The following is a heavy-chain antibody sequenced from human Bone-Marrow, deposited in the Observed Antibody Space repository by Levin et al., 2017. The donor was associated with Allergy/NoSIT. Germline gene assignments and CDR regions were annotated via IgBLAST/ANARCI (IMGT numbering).Heavy chain of an antibody. D-gene: IGHD6-13*01. J-gene: IGHJ3*02. CDR2: IRPSGKNT. V-gene: IGHV3-23*01. Sequence: GSLRLSCVASGFTFSSSAMIWVRQAPGKGLEWVSGIRPSGKNTYYADSVKGRFTISRDNSKNTLYLQMNSLRADDTAVYYCAKGQFLQLAYNDIWGQGTMVTVSS. CDR3: AKGQFLQLAYNDI. CDR1: GFTFSSSA.